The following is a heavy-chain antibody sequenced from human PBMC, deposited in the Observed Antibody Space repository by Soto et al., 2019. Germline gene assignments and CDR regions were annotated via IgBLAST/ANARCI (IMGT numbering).Heavy chain of an antibody. J-gene: IGHJ4*02. V-gene: IGHV4-34*01. Sequence: PSYSLSLTCAVYVGSFGGYYWTWIRQPPGTGLEWIGEINHSGSTNYNPSLKSRVTISVDTSKNQFSLKLTSVTAADTAVYYCARSGNPRADYSVPATLVTDPS. CDR3: ARSGNPRADY. D-gene: IGHD4-4*01. CDR1: VGSFGGYY. CDR2: INHSGST.